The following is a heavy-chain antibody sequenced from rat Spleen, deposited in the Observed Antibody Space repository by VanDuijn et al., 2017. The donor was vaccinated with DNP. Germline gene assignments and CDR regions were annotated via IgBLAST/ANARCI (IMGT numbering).Heavy chain of an antibody. Sequence: EVQLVESGGGLVQPGRSLKLSCAASGFTFSNYDMAWVRQAPTKGLEWVASISTSGGSTYYRDSVKGRFTVSRDNAKSTLYLQMDSLRSEDTATYYCARDYGPYYYAMDAWGQGTSVTVSS. V-gene: IGHV5-25*01. D-gene: IGHD1-11*01. CDR3: ARDYGPYYYAMDA. CDR2: ISTSGGST. J-gene: IGHJ4*01. CDR1: GFTFSNYD.